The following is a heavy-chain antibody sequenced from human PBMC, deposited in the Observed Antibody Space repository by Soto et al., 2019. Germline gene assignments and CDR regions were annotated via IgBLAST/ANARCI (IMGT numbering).Heavy chain of an antibody. D-gene: IGHD2-21*01. CDR2: ISGTGGTT. Sequence: EVQLLESGGGLVQPGGSLRLSCAASGFTFSSYAMSWVRQAPGKGLEWVSAISGTGGTTYYADSVKGRFTISRDNSRNTLHLQMNSLRAEDTAIYYCARVLGVVIDVAEYFQHWGQGTLVTVSS. V-gene: IGHV3-23*01. CDR1: GFTFSSYA. J-gene: IGHJ1*01. CDR3: ARVLGVVIDVAEYFQH.